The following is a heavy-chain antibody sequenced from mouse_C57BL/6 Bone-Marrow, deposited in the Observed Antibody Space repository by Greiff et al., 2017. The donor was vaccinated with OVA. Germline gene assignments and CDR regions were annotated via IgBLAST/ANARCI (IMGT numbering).Heavy chain of an antibody. CDR1: GYAFSSYW. CDR2: IYPGDGDT. Sequence: QVQLKQSGAELVKPGASVKISCKASGYAFSSYWMNWVKQRPGKGLEWIGQIYPGDGDTNYNGKFKGKATLTADKSSSTAYMRLSSLTSEDSAVYFCARSGQTAQATFAYWGQGTLVTVSA. D-gene: IGHD3-2*02. V-gene: IGHV1-80*01. J-gene: IGHJ3*01. CDR3: ARSGQTAQATFAY.